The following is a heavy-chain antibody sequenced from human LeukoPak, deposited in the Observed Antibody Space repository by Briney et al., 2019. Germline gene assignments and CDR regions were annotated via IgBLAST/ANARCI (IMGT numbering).Heavy chain of an antibody. J-gene: IGHJ6*04. D-gene: IGHD6-25*01. CDR2: IYSGGNI. CDR3: AGFNQRAYYHYYGMDV. Sequence: GGSLRLSCAASGFTVSSNYMSWVRQAPGKGLEWVSIIYSGGNIYYADSVKGRFTISRDNSKNTLYLQMNSLRAEDTAVYYCAGFNQRAYYHYYGMDVWGKGTTVTVSS. V-gene: IGHV3-53*01. CDR1: GFTVSSNY.